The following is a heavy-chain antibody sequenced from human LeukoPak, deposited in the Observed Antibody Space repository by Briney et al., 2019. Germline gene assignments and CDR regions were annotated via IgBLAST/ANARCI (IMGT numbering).Heavy chain of an antibody. Sequence: QSGGSLILSCGVSGFTFSDYWMHWVRQAPGKGLVWVSRINSDGTNTNYAGSVKGRFTISRDNAKNTLYLQMNSLRVEDTAVYYCASGYARSARHQSDFWGQGTVVTVSS. J-gene: IGHJ4*02. V-gene: IGHV3-74*01. CDR2: INSDGTNT. CDR1: GFTFSDYW. CDR3: ASGYARSARHQSDF. D-gene: IGHD5-12*01.